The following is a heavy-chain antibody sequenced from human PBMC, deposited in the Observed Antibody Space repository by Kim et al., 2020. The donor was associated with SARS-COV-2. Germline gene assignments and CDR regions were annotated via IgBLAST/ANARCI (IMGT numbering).Heavy chain of an antibody. V-gene: IGHV3-64*02. J-gene: IGHJ6*01. CDR1: GFTFSSYA. Sequence: GGSLRLSCAASGFTFSSYAMHWVRQAPGKGLEYVSAISSNGGSTYYADSVKGRFTISRDNSKNTLYLQMGSLRAEDMAVYYCARGPYYDILTGSYYYYG. D-gene: IGHD3-9*01. CDR3: ARGPYYDILTGSYYYYG. CDR2: ISSNGGST.